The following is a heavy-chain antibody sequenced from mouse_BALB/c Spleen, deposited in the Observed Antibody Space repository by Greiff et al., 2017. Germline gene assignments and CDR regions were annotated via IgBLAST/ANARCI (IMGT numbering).Heavy chain of an antibody. Sequence: EVQRVESGGGLVQPGGSLRLSCATSGFTFSDFYMAWVRQPPGKRLEWIASSRNKANDYTTEYSASVKGRFIVSRDTSQSILYLQMNALRAEDTAIDYCARDECYSNGSKFAYWGQGTLVTVSA. CDR1: GFTFSDFY. J-gene: IGHJ3*01. V-gene: IGHV7-1*02. CDR3: ARDECYSNGSKFAY. D-gene: IGHD1-1*01. CDR2: SRNKANDYTT.